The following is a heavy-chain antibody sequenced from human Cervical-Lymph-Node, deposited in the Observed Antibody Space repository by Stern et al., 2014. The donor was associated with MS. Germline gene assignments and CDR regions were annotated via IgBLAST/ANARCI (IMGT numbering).Heavy chain of an antibody. CDR1: GFTFDAYA. CDR2: ISWNSGSI. D-gene: IGHD6-6*01. J-gene: IGHJ3*02. V-gene: IGHV3-9*01. CDR3: AKDIVQQLALDAFDI. Sequence: EVQLLESGGGLVQPGRSLRLSCAASGFTFDAYAMHWVRQAPGKGLEWVSGISWNSGSIGYADSVKGRFTISRDNAKNSLYLQMNSLRAEDTALYYCAKDIVQQLALDAFDIWGQGTMVTVSS.